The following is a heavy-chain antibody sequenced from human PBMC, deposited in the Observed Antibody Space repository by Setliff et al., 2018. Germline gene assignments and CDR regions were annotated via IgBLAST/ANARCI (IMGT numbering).Heavy chain of an antibody. V-gene: IGHV4-39*01. J-gene: IGHJ4*02. CDR2: IHYSGTT. CDR1: GGSISGYY. D-gene: IGHD1-26*01. Sequence: SETLSLTCTVSGGSISGYYWAWIRQPPGKGLEWIGRIHYSGTTYYNASLKSRVTMSVDTSKNQFSLNLSSVTAADTAVYYCARTGTYRYFDYWGQGALVTVSS. CDR3: ARTGTYRYFDY.